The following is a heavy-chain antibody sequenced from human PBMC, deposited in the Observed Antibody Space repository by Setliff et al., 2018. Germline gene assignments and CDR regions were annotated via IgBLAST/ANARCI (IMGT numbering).Heavy chain of an antibody. CDR3: VRALAYYYMDV. Sequence: GGSLRLSCAASGLTFGTTSMHWVRQAPGKGLEYVSAISSNGDRTYYGDSVKGRFTISRDNAKNSLYLQMNSLRAEDTAIYYCVRALAYYYMDVWGKGTTVTVSS. CDR2: ISSNGDRT. V-gene: IGHV3-64*02. CDR1: GLTFGTTS. J-gene: IGHJ6*03.